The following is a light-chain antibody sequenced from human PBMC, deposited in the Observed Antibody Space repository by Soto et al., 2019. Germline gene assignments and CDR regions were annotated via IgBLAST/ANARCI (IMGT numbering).Light chain of an antibody. V-gene: IGKV3-15*01. Sequence: EIVMTQSPATLSVSPGESATLSCRASQSVSSKLAWYQQKPGQAPRLLICGAATRATGIPARFSGSGSGTEFTLIISSLQSEDSAVYYCQQYNSWLWTFGQGTKVDIK. J-gene: IGKJ1*01. CDR3: QQYNSWLWT. CDR2: GAA. CDR1: QSVSSK.